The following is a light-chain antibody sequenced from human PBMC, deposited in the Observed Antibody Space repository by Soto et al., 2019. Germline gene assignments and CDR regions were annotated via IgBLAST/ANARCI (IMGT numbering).Light chain of an antibody. Sequence: EIVLTQSPDTLSLSPGERATLSCRASQSVNRNLAWFRQKPGQAPRLLIYDASNRATGVPARFGGSGSGTDFTLTIGSLEPEDSAVYYCQQRSNWPLTFGGGTKVEI. CDR1: QSVNRN. J-gene: IGKJ4*01. CDR3: QQRSNWPLT. V-gene: IGKV3-11*01. CDR2: DAS.